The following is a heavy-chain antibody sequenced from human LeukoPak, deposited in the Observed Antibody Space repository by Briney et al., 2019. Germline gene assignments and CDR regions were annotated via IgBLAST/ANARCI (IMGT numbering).Heavy chain of an antibody. J-gene: IGHJ2*01. CDR2: IGAAGDT. V-gene: IGHV3-13*01. Sequence: GGSLRLSCAASGFTFSTYDMHWVRQVTGKDLEWVSAIGAAGDTYYPDPVKGRFTISRENVKNSLYLQMNSLRVEDTAVYYCARGWNSFWYFDFWGRGTQVTVSS. CDR1: GFTFSTYD. D-gene: IGHD1-7*01. CDR3: ARGWNSFWYFDF.